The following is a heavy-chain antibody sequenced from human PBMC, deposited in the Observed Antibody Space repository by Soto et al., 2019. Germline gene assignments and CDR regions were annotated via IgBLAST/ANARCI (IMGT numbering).Heavy chain of an antibody. CDR1: GGTFSSYA. CDR2: IIPMYGPA. J-gene: IGHJ5*02. Sequence: QVPLVQSGAEVKKPGSSVTVSCKASGGTFSSYAIHWVRQAPGQGLEWMGGIIPMYGPAKYAQRFQGRVTITADESTTTVDVELTSLTSQDTAVYYCARVTSMVRGVIDNWFDPWGHGTLVTVSS. D-gene: IGHD3-10*01. V-gene: IGHV1-69*01. CDR3: ARVTSMVRGVIDNWFDP.